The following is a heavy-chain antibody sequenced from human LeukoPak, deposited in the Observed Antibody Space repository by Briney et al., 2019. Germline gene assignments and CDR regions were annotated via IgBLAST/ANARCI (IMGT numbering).Heavy chain of an antibody. CDR1: GFTFSSYA. CDR2: ISGSGGST. V-gene: IGHV3-23*01. D-gene: IGHD6-13*01. J-gene: IGHJ4*02. Sequence: GGSLRLSCAASGFTFSSYAMSWVRQAPGEGLEWVSAISGSGGSTYYAESVKGRFTISRDNSKSALYLQMTSLRAEDTAVYYCARSSSSWCFDYWGQGTLVTVSS. CDR3: ARSSSSWCFDY.